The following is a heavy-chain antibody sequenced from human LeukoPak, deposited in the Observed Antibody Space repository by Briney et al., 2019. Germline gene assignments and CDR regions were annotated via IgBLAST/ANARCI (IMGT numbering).Heavy chain of an antibody. J-gene: IGHJ5*01. CDR2: IKQGGREE. CDR1: GFTFSESW. V-gene: IGHV3-7*03. Sequence: GGSLRLSCVTSGFTFSESWMSWVRQAPGKGLEWVANIKQGGREEKYVGSMKGRFAISRDDAKSTLYLQMDSLSGDDTAVYYCARDNGGWFDSWGRGTLVTVSS. CDR3: ARDNGGWFDS. D-gene: IGHD3-10*01.